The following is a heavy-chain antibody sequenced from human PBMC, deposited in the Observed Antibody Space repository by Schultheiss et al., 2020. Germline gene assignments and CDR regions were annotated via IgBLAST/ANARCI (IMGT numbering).Heavy chain of an antibody. Sequence: GGSLRLSCKGSGYSFTSYWIGWVRQMPGKGLEWMGTIYPRDSDTRYSPSFQGQVTISADKSISTAYLQWSSLKASDTAMYYCARHSTMVQGVNWFDPWGQGTLVTVSS. CDR2: IYPRDSDT. CDR1: GYSFTSYW. CDR3: ARHSTMVQGVNWFDP. D-gene: IGHD3-10*01. J-gene: IGHJ5*02. V-gene: IGHV5-51*01.